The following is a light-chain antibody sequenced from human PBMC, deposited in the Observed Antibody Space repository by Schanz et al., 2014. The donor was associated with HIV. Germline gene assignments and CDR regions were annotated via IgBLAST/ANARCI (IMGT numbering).Light chain of an antibody. V-gene: IGLV1-40*01. J-gene: IGLJ1*01. Sequence: QSVLTQPPSVSGAPGQRVTISCTGTRSNIGTGFDVHWYQLLPGTAPKVLIFANTHRPSGVPDRFSGSKSGTSASLAITGLQAEDEADYYCNSFAGGHNYVFGTGTKLTVL. CDR1: RSNIGTGFD. CDR3: NSFAGGHNYV. CDR2: ANT.